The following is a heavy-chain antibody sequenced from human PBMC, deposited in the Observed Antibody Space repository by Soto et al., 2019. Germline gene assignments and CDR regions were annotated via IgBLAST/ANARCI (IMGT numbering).Heavy chain of an antibody. CDR3: ARDRGYCSGGSCYSGYYYGMDV. J-gene: IGHJ6*02. D-gene: IGHD2-15*01. V-gene: IGHV3-33*01. CDR1: GFTFSSYG. Sequence: QPGGSLRLSCAASGFTFSSYGMHWVRQAPGKGLEWVAVIWYDGSNKYYADSVKGRFTISRDNSKNTLYLQMNSLRAEDTAVYYCARDRGYCSGGSCYSGYYYGMDVWGQGTTVTVSS. CDR2: IWYDGSNK.